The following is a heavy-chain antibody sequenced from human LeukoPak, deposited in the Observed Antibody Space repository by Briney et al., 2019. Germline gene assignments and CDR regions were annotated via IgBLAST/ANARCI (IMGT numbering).Heavy chain of an antibody. V-gene: IGHV4-39*01. Sequence: PSETLSLTCTVTCDSISRRSDYWGWIRQPPGKGLEWIGSIYYSGSTYYNPSFKSRVTISVDTSRNQFSLQLSYVTAADTAVYYCARNESVLGTTGLNDFFDDWGQGSLVTVSS. CDR3: ARNESVLGTTGLNDFFDD. D-gene: IGHD1-26*01. CDR2: IYYSGST. J-gene: IGHJ4*02. CDR1: CDSISRRSDY.